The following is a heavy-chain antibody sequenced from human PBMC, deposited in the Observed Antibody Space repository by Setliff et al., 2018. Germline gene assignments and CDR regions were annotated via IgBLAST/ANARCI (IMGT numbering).Heavy chain of an antibody. Sequence: SETLSLTCAVYGASFSGTYCSWIHQSPGKGLEWIGEINHTGSPNWIGEINHSGSPNYNPSLKSRVTMSVDTSKNQFSLKLTSVTAADTAVYYCRVWVDMIEVDSWAQGTLVTVSS. J-gene: IGHJ4*02. V-gene: IGHV4-34*01. CDR3: RVWVDMIEVDS. D-gene: IGHD3-22*01. CDR2: INHSGSP. CDR1: GASFSGTY.